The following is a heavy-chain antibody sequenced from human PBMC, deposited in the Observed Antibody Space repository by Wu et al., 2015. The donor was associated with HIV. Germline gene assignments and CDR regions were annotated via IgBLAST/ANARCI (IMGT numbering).Heavy chain of an antibody. D-gene: IGHD6-19*01. CDR2: MNPNSGGT. Sequence: QVQLVQSGAEVKKPGASVKVSCKASGYTFTSYDINWVRQATGQGLEWMGWMNPNSGGTNYAQKFQGRVTMTRDTSISTAYMELSRLRSDDTAVYYCARDMGHEGRQWLVQPGAFDIWGQGTMVTVSS. CDR1: GYTFTSYD. CDR3: ARDMGHEGRQWLVQPGAFDI. J-gene: IGHJ3*02. V-gene: IGHV1-2*02.